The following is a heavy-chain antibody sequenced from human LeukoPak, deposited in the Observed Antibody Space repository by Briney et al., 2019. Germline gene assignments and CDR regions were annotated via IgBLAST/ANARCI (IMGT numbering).Heavy chain of an antibody. CDR2: INTDGSYT. D-gene: IGHD3-16*01. V-gene: IGHV3-74*01. J-gene: IGHJ4*02. Sequence: PGGSLRLSCAASGFTFSSYWMHWVRQAPGKGLVWVSRINTDGSYTSYADSVKGRFTISRDNAKNTLYLQMNSLRAEDTAVYYCARDVRLFGGDYFDYWGQGTLVTVSS. CDR1: GFTFSSYW. CDR3: ARDVRLFGGDYFDY.